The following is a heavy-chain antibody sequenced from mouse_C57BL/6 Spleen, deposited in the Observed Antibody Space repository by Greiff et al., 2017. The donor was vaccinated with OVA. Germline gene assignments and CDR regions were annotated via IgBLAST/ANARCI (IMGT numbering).Heavy chain of an antibody. D-gene: IGHD1-1*01. CDR1: GYTFTSYG. Sequence: QVQLQQSGAELARPGASVKLSCKASGYTFTSYGISWVKQRTGQGLEWIGEIYPRSGNTYYNEKFTGKATLTADKSSSTAYMELRSLTSEDSAVYFCAREDYYGSSLPFDYWGQGTTLTVSS. CDR3: AREDYYGSSLPFDY. CDR2: IYPRSGNT. J-gene: IGHJ2*01. V-gene: IGHV1-81*01.